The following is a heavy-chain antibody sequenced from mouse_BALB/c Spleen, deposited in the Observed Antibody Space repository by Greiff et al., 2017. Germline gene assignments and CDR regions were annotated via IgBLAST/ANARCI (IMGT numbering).Heavy chain of an antibody. V-gene: IGHV5-17*02. Sequence: EVQRVESGGGLVQPGGSRKLSCAASGFTFSSFGMHWVRQAPEKGLEWVAYISSGSSTIYYADTVKGRFTISRDNPKNTLFLQMTSLRSEDTAMYYCARWGTTATVDYWGQGTTLTVSS. CDR1: GFTFSSFG. J-gene: IGHJ2*01. D-gene: IGHD1-2*01. CDR2: ISSGSSTI. CDR3: ARWGTTATVDY.